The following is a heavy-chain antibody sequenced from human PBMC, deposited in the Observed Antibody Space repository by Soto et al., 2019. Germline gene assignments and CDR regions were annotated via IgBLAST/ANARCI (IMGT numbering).Heavy chain of an antibody. D-gene: IGHD3-22*01. V-gene: IGHV1-69*13. J-gene: IGHJ4*02. CDR3: ARSLDYYDSSGYYDY. CDR1: GGTFSSYA. Sequence: ASVKVSCKAPGGTFSSYAISWVRQAPGQGLEWMGGIIPIFGTANYAQKFQGRVTITADESTSTAYMELSSLRSEDTAVYYCARSLDYYDSSGYYDYWGQGTLVTVSS. CDR2: IIPIFGTA.